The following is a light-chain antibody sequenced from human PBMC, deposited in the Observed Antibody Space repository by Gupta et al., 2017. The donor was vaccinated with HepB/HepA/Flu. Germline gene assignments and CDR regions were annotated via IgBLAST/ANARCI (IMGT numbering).Light chain of an antibody. CDR3: QQYGSSPRGT. CDR2: GAS. V-gene: IGKV3-20*01. CDR1: QSVSRSY. J-gene: IGKJ1*01. Sequence: EIVLTQSPGTLSLSPGERATLSCRASQSVSRSYLAWYQQKPGQAPRLLIYGASSRDTGIPDRFSGSGSGTDFTLTISRREPEDFAVYYCQQYGSSPRGTFGQGTKVEIK.